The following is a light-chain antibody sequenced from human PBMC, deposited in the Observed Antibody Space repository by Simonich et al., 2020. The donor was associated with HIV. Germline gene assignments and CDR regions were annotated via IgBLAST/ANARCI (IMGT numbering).Light chain of an antibody. Sequence: DIVMTQSPDSLAVSLCERATISCKSSQSVVSSSNSKNYLDGYQNKLGQPPKLLIYWASSRESGVPDRFSGSGSGTDFTLTISSLQPEDVAVYYCQQYYSAPQNFGQGTKLDIK. CDR1: QSVVSSSNSKNY. CDR2: WAS. J-gene: IGKJ2*01. V-gene: IGKV4-1*01. CDR3: QQYYSAPQN.